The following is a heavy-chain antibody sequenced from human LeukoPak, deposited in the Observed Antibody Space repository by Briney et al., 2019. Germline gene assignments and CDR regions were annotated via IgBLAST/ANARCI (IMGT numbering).Heavy chain of an antibody. CDR1: GGSISSGSYY. J-gene: IGHJ4*02. V-gene: IGHV4-61*02. CDR3: ARLSIAVPQGDRNPDY. CDR2: IYTSGST. D-gene: IGHD6-19*01. Sequence: PSQTLSLTCTVSGGSISSGSYYWSWLRQPAGKGLEWIGRIYTSGSTNYNPSLKSRVTISVDTSENQFSLKLSSVTAADTAVYYCARLSIAVPQGDRNPDYWGQGTLVTVSS.